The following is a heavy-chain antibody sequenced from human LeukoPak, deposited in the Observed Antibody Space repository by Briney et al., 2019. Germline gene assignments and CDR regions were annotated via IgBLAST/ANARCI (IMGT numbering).Heavy chain of an antibody. Sequence: GGSLRLSCAASGFTFSSYSMNWVRQAPGKGLEWVSSISSSSSYIYYADSVKGRFTISRDNAKNSLYLQMNSLRAEDTAVYYCARESSYYYGMYVWGKGTTVTVSS. CDR1: GFTFSSYS. CDR2: ISSSSSYI. J-gene: IGHJ6*04. D-gene: IGHD2-2*01. V-gene: IGHV3-21*01. CDR3: ARESSYYYGMYV.